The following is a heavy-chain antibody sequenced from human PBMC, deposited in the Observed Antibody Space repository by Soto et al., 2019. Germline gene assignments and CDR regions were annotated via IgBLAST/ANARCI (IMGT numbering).Heavy chain of an antibody. CDR3: AKAKGSFDHTGPDQ. J-gene: IGHJ4*02. CDR1: GFTFRDYS. Sequence: GGSLILSCAASGFTFRDYSMSWVRQAPGKGLEWVSGFGVDYVTYYADSVRGRFTISRDNSKNTLYLQMNSLRAEDTALYYCAKAKGSFDHTGPDQWGQGTLVTVSS. CDR2: FGVDYVT. D-gene: IGHD2-8*02. V-gene: IGHV3-23*01.